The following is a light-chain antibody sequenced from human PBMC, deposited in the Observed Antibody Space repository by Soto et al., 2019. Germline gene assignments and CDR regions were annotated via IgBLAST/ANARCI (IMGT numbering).Light chain of an antibody. CDR3: QQSYKTPRN. CDR1: QTVSTY. V-gene: IGKV1-39*01. CDR2: GAS. J-gene: IGKJ2*01. Sequence: DIQMTQSPSSLSASVGDTVTFTCRASQTVSTYLNWYLLKPGKAPKLLIYGASSLQSGVPSRFIANGSATEFALTISGLRPEGSATFYCQQSYKTPRNFGQGSRLEIK.